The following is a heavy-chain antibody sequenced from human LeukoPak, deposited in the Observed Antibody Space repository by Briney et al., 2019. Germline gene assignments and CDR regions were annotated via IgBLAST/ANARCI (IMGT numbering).Heavy chain of an antibody. D-gene: IGHD3-10*01. CDR3: ARGIRLLWFGELLYYFDY. J-gene: IGHJ4*02. Sequence: ASVKVSCKASGYTFTSYGISWVRQAPGQGLEWMGWISAYNGNTNYAQKLQGRVTMTTDTSTSTAYMELSSLRSEDTAVYYCARGIRLLWFGELLYYFDYWGQGTLVTVSS. CDR1: GYTFTSYG. V-gene: IGHV1-18*01. CDR2: ISAYNGNT.